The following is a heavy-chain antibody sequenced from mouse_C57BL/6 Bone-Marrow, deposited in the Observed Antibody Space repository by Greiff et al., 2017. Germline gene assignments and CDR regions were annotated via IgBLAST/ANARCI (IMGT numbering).Heavy chain of an antibody. CDR3: ARGGIYDGYLFDY. D-gene: IGHD2-3*01. Sequence: QVQLQQPGAELVRPGTSVKLSCKASGYTFTSYWMHWVKQRPGQGLEWIGVIDPSDSYTNYNQKFKGKATLAVDTSSSTAYMQHSSLTSEDSAVYYCARGGIYDGYLFDYWGQGTTLTVSS. CDR1: GYTFTSYW. CDR2: IDPSDSYT. V-gene: IGHV1-59*01. J-gene: IGHJ2*01.